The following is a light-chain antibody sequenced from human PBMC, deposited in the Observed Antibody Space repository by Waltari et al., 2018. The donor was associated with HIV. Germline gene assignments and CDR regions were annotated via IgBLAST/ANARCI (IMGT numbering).Light chain of an antibody. CDR1: SSNIGARFD. CDR3: QSYDSSLSGSV. Sequence: SVLTQPPSVSGAPGQRVTISCTGSSSNIGARFDVHWYQQLPGTPPKLLIYGNNNRPSGVPDRFSGSKSGTSASLAITGLQAEDEADYYCQSYDSSLSGSVFGGGTKLTVL. CDR2: GNN. J-gene: IGLJ2*01. V-gene: IGLV1-40*01.